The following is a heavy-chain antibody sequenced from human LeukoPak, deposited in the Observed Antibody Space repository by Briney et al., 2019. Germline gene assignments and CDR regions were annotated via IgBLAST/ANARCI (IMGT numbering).Heavy chain of an antibody. V-gene: IGHV3-23*01. CDR1: GFTFRSYA. Sequence: GGSLRLSCAASGFTFRSYAMSWVRQAPGKGLEWVSAISDSGGSTHYADSVKGRFTISRDNSKNTLYVQMNSLRAEDTAVYYCARKKSSGYYYPFDYWGQGTLVTVSS. D-gene: IGHD3-22*01. CDR3: ARKKSSGYYYPFDY. CDR2: ISDSGGST. J-gene: IGHJ4*02.